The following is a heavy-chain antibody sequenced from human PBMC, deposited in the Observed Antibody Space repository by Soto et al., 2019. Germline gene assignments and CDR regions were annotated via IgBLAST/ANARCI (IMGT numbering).Heavy chain of an antibody. D-gene: IGHD3-9*01. Sequence: PGGALRLSCAASGFTFSRYAMRGGRQAPGKGLEGVSAISGSGGSTYSAASVKGGFTIPRANSKTPLYLQINSLRAEDTAVYYFAKDSPKRYLNWDVYWGQGPLVTSPQ. J-gene: IGHJ4*02. V-gene: IGHV3-23*01. CDR2: ISGSGGST. CDR3: AKDSPKRYLNWDVY. CDR1: GFTFSRYA.